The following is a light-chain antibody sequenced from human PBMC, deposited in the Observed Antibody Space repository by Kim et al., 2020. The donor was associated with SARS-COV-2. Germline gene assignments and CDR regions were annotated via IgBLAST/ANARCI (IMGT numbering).Light chain of an antibody. CDR2: GAS. J-gene: IGKJ1*01. V-gene: IGKV3D-7*01. Sequence: EIVMTQSPATLSLSPGERASLSCRASQSVSSSYLSWYQQKSGQAPRLLIYGASTRATGIPARFSGSGSGTDFTLTISSLQPEDFAVYFCQQDYNSWTFGQGTQVDIK. CDR1: QSVSSSY. CDR3: QQDYNSWT.